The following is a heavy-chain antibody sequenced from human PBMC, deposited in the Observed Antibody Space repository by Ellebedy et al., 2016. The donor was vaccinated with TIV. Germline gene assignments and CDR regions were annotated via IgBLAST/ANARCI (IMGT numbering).Heavy chain of an antibody. J-gene: IGHJ4*02. CDR1: GFTFSSYG. Sequence: PGGSLRLSCAASGFTFSSYGMHWVRQAPGKGLGWVAVIWYDGSNKYYADSVKGRFTISRDNSKNTLYLQMNSLRAEDTAVYYCARVLDSYFFDYWGQGTLVAVSS. D-gene: IGHD2-2*03. CDR3: ARVLDSYFFDY. CDR2: IWYDGSNK. V-gene: IGHV3-33*08.